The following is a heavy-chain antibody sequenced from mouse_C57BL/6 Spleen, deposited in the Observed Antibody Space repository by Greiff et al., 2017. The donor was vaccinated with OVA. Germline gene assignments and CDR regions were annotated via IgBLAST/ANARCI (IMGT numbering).Heavy chain of an antibody. V-gene: IGHV1-15*01. J-gene: IGHJ3*01. Sequence: VQLQQSGAELVRPGALVTLSCKASGYTFTDYEMHWVKQTPVHGLEWIGAIDPETGGTAYNQKFKGKAILTADKSSSTAYMELRSLTSEDSAVYYCTIGFAYWGQGTLVTVSA. CDR3: TIGFAY. CDR2: IDPETGGT. CDR1: GYTFTDYE.